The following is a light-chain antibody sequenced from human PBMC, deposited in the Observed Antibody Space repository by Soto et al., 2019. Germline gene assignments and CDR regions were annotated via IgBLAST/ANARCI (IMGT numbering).Light chain of an antibody. Sequence: DIQMTQSPSTLSASVGDRVTITCRASQSISSWLAWYQQKPGKAPKLLIYDASSLESGVPSRFSGSGSGTEFTLTISSLQPDDFATYYCQQYNRPWTLGQGTKVDIK. J-gene: IGKJ1*01. CDR1: QSISSW. V-gene: IGKV1-5*01. CDR3: QQYNRPWT. CDR2: DAS.